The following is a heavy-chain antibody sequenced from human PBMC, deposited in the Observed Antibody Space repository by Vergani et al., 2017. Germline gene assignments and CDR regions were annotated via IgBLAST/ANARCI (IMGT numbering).Heavy chain of an antibody. CDR1: GFTFSSYA. CDR3: AKVALIAAAGAEYFQH. Sequence: EVQLLESGGGLVQPGGSLRLSCAASGFTFSSYAMSWVRQAPGKGLEWVSAISGSGGSTYYADSVKGRFTISRDNAKNSLYLQMNSLRAEDTALYYCAKVALIAAAGAEYFQHWGQGTLVTVSS. D-gene: IGHD6-13*01. J-gene: IGHJ1*01. V-gene: IGHV3-23*01. CDR2: ISGSGGST.